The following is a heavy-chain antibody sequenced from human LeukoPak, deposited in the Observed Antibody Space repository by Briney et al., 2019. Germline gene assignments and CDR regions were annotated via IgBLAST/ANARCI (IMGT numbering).Heavy chain of an antibody. D-gene: IGHD1-1*01. CDR2: ISSSSSYI. J-gene: IGHJ4*02. Sequence: GGSLRLSCAASGFTFSSYSMNWVRQAPGQGLEWVSSISSSSSYIYYADSVKGRFTISRDNAKNSLYLQITSLRAEDTAVYYCAMERDMEPFDYWGQGTLVTVSS. CDR1: GFTFSSYS. CDR3: AMERDMEPFDY. V-gene: IGHV3-21*01.